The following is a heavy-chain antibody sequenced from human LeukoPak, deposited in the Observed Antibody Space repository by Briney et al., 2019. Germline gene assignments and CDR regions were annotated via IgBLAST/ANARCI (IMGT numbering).Heavy chain of an antibody. V-gene: IGHV3-74*01. CDR2: INSDGSST. Sequence: GGSLRLSCAASGFTFSSYWMHWVRQAPGKGQVWVSRINSDGSSTSYADSVKGRFTISRDNAKNTLYLQMNSLRAEDTAVYYCAKGRGYSYGQIDYWGQGTLVTVSS. D-gene: IGHD5-18*01. CDR1: GFTFSSYW. J-gene: IGHJ4*02. CDR3: AKGRGYSYGQIDY.